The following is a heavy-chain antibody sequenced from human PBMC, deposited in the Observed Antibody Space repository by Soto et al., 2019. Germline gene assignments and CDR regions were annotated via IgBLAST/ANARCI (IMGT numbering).Heavy chain of an antibody. CDR2: IIPIFGTA. CDR3: ARGSVDYCSSTSCYDYYGMDV. J-gene: IGHJ6*02. D-gene: IGHD2-2*01. CDR1: GGTFSSYA. V-gene: IGHV1-69*13. Sequence: SVKVSCKASGGTFSSYAISWVRQAPGQGLEWMGGIIPIFGTANYAQKFQGRVTITADESTSTAYMELSSLRSEDTAVYYCARGSVDYCSSTSCYDYYGMDVWGQGATVTVSS.